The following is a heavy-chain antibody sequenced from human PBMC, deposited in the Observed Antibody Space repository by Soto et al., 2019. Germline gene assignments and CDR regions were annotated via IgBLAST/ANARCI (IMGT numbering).Heavy chain of an antibody. CDR3: VNDLHTPEWC. J-gene: IGHJ4*02. CDR1: GFTFSRQT. CDR2: IGLTGGGA. D-gene: IGHD2-15*01. Sequence: SLRLSCSASGFTFSRQTMYWVRQAPGKGLEYVSAIGLTGGGAYYADSVKGRFTTSRDNSKSKLFLEMTSLRPDDTASYYCVNDLHTPEWCWGKGTLVTVSS. V-gene: IGHV3-64D*06.